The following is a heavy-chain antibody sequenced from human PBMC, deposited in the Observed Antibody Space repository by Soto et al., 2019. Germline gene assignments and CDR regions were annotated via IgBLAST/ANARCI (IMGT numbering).Heavy chain of an antibody. CDR3: ARGGSNGVDYYYGMDV. Sequence: QVQLQESGPGLVKPSQTLSLTCTVSGGSISSGDYYWSWIRQPPGKGLAWIGYIHYSGRTYSNPSRKHRVTISEDTSKNQFSPKLCSVTAADTAVYYCARGGSNGVDYYYGMDVWGQGTTVTVSS. CDR1: GGSISSGDYY. V-gene: IGHV4-30-4*01. J-gene: IGHJ6*02. D-gene: IGHD3-10*01. CDR2: IHYSGRT.